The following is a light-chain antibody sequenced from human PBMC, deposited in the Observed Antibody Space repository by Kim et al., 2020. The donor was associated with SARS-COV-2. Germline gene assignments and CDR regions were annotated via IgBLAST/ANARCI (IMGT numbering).Light chain of an antibody. Sequence: LYPAERATLPCRARQSVTSNYVAWYQQKPGQAPGLLIYGASSRATGIPDRFSGSGSGTDFTLTISRLEPEDFAVYYCQQYGSSPNTFGQGTKLEI. J-gene: IGKJ2*01. CDR2: GAS. V-gene: IGKV3-20*01. CDR1: QSVTSNY. CDR3: QQYGSSPNT.